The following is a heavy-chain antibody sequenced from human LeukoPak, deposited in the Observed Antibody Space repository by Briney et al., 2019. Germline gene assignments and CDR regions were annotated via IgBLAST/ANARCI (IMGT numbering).Heavy chain of an antibody. J-gene: IGHJ4*02. V-gene: IGHV3-21*01. CDR1: GYTIDGYG. Sequence: GGSLRLSCAASGYTIDGYGMHWVRQAPGKGLEWVSSISSRSSYIYYADSVKGRFTISRDNAKNSLYLQMNSLRAEDTAVYYCASRSGVWGQGTLVTVSS. CDR3: ASRSGV. D-gene: IGHD3-10*01. CDR2: ISSRSSYI.